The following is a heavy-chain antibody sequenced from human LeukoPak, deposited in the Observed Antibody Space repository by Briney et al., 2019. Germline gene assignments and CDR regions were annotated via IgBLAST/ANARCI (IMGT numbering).Heavy chain of an antibody. J-gene: IGHJ6*03. V-gene: IGHV4-61*02. D-gene: IGHD3-10*01. CDR1: GGSISSGNFY. Sequence: SETLSLTCTVSGGSISSGNFYWSWIRQPAGKGLEWIGRIYTSGSTNYNPSLKSRVTISVDTSKNQFSLKLSSVTAADTAVYYCARGRSSMVRGYYYYYMDVWGKGTTVTISS. CDR3: ARGRSSMVRGYYYYYMDV. CDR2: IYTSGST.